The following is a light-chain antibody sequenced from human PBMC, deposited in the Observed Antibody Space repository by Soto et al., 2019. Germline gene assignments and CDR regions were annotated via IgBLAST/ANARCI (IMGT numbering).Light chain of an antibody. Sequence: EIVLTQSPGTLSLSPGERATLSCRASQSVGDTYLAWYQQKPGQAPRLLMYSTSIRATGIPDRFSGSGSGTDFTLTISRLDPEDSAVYYCQHYDRAPMWTFGQGTKVDIK. J-gene: IGKJ1*01. CDR1: QSVGDTY. CDR3: QHYDRAPMWT. CDR2: STS. V-gene: IGKV3-20*01.